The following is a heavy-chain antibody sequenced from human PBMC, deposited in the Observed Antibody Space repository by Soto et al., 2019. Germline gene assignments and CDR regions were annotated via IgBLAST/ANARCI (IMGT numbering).Heavy chain of an antibody. V-gene: IGHV3-23*01. CDR1: GFTFSSFA. Sequence: PGGSLRLCCAASGFTFSSFAMSGVRQAPGKGLEWVSAISGSGGTTYYADSVKGRFTMSRDNSKNTLYLQMNSLIAEDTAVYYCAKRTWSTDYRQTSWLDPWGQGTLVTVSS. J-gene: IGHJ5*02. CDR2: ISGSGGTT. CDR3: AKRTWSTDYRQTSWLDP. D-gene: IGHD4-17*01.